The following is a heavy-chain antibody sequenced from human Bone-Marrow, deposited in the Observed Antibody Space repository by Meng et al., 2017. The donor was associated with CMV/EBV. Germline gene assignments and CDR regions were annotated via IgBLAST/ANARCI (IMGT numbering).Heavy chain of an antibody. V-gene: IGHV3-20*04. J-gene: IGHJ6*02. Sequence: GESLKISCAASGFSFDDYGMSWVRQAPGKGLEWVSGLDWNGGGTGYADSVKGRFTISRDNAKNSLYLQMNSLRAEDTAVYYCAKPPQGVIAIQYYYYYGMDVWGQGTTVTVSS. D-gene: IGHD2-21*01. CDR3: AKPPQGVIAIQYYYYYGMDV. CDR1: GFSFDDYG. CDR2: LDWNGGGT.